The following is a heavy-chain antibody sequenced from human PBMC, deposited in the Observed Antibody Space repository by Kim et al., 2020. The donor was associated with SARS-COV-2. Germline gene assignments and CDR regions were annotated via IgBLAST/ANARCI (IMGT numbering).Heavy chain of an antibody. J-gene: IGHJ4*02. D-gene: IGHD2-2*02. CDR1: GFTFITYA. CDR3: ATYCSSDSCYMSGDY. V-gene: IGHV3-23*01. Sequence: GGSLRLSCAASGFTFITYAMNWVRRAPGKGLEWVSGISGSGINTYYADSVKGRFTISRDNSKNTLYLQMNSLRAEDTAVYYCATYCSSDSCYMSGDYWGQGTLATVSS. CDR2: ISGSGINT.